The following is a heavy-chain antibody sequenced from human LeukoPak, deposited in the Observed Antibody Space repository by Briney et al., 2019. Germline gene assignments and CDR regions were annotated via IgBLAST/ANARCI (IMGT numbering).Heavy chain of an antibody. CDR2: IYTSGST. CDR1: GGSISSYY. J-gene: IGHJ4*02. CDR3: ARRSPESGYYDY. Sequence: SETLSLTCTVSGGSISSYYWSWIRQPPGKGLEWIGYIYTSGSTNYNPSLKSRVTISVDTYKNQFSLKQSSVTAADTAVYYCARRSPESGYYDYWGQGTLVTVSS. V-gene: IGHV4-4*09. D-gene: IGHD3-3*01.